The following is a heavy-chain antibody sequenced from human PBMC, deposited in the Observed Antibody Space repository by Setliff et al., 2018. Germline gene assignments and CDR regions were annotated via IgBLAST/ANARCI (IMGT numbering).Heavy chain of an antibody. CDR3: TRVCTQGHCSSRQYYYYMDV. Sequence: PGGSLRLSCISSGFTLGDYGLNWVRQAPGKGLEGVAFIRSRGYGGTTEYAASVKGRFTVSRDDSKSIAYLQMDSLKTEDTAVYYCTRVCTQGHCSSRQYYYYMDVWGKGTTVTGS. D-gene: IGHD2-2*01. V-gene: IGHV3-49*04. CDR1: GFTLGDYG. CDR2: IRSRGYGGTT. J-gene: IGHJ6*03.